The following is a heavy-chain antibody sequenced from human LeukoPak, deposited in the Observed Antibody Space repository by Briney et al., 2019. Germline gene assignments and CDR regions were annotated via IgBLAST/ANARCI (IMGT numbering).Heavy chain of an antibody. D-gene: IGHD3-3*01. V-gene: IGHV3-48*01. CDR1: GFTFSSYS. CDR3: ARGGPPYDFWSGPRFDY. Sequence: PGGPLRLSCAASGFTFSSYSMNWVRQAPGKGLEWVSYISSSSTTIYYADSVKGRFTISRDNAKNSLYLQMNSLRAEDTAVYYCARGGPPYDFWSGPRFDYWGQGTLVTVSS. CDR2: ISSSSTTI. J-gene: IGHJ4*02.